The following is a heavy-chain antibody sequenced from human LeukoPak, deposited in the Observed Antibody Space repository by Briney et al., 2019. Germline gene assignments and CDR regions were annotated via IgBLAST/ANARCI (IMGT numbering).Heavy chain of an antibody. Sequence: ASVKVSCKASGGTFSSYAISWVRQATGQGLEWMGWMNPNSGNTGYAQKFQGRVTMTRNTSISTAYMELSSLRSEDTAVYYCARVPPYDSSGYWVDYWGQGTLVTVSS. CDR1: GGTFSSYA. D-gene: IGHD3-22*01. CDR2: MNPNSGNT. J-gene: IGHJ4*02. CDR3: ARVPPYDSSGYWVDY. V-gene: IGHV1-8*02.